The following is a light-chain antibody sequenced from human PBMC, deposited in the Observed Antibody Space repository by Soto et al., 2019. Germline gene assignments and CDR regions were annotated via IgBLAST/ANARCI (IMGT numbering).Light chain of an antibody. J-gene: IGLJ2*01. Sequence: QSALTQPASVSGSPGQSITISCTGTSSDVGGYIYVSWYQQHPGKAPKLMIYDVSNRPAGVSNRVSGSNSGNTAFQTTSGLLTENEADYYCSSYSRSRNLVFCGGTKLT. V-gene: IGLV2-14*01. CDR2: DVS. CDR1: SSDVGGYIY. CDR3: SSYSRSRNLV.